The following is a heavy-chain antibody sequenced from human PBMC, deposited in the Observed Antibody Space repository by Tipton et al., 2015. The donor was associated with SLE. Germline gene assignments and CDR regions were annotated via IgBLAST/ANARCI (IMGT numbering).Heavy chain of an antibody. CDR1: GFMFRSYA. Sequence: SLRLSCAASGFMFRSYAMSWVRQAPGKGLEWVSAISGSGDNTYYADSVKGRFTISRDSSKNTLNLQMHSLRAEDTAVYYCAKFFRAYDFWSGYYFDYWGQGTLVTVSS. CDR2: ISGSGDNT. V-gene: IGHV3-23*01. D-gene: IGHD3-3*01. J-gene: IGHJ4*02. CDR3: AKFFRAYDFWSGYYFDY.